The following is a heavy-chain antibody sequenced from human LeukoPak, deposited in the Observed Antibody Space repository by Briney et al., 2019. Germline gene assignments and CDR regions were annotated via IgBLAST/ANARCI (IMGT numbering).Heavy chain of an antibody. CDR3: ARPSGLRPYFDY. V-gene: IGHV4-39*01. Sequence: SETLSLTCTVSGGSISSNSDYWGWIRQPPGKGLEWIGNIYYSGSTYYNPSLKSRVTISVDTSKNQFSLKLSSVTAADTAVYYCARPSGLRPYFDYWGQGTLVTVSS. CDR1: GGSISSNSDY. J-gene: IGHJ4*02. D-gene: IGHD3-16*01. CDR2: IYYSGST.